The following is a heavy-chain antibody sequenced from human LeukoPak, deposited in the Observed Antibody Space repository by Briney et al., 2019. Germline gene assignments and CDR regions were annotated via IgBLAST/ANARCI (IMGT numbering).Heavy chain of an antibody. CDR3: AKDFTIFGAAGWAFDI. CDR2: IVVGSGNT. V-gene: IGHV1-58*02. Sequence: SVKISCKASGFTFTSSAMQWVRQARGQRLEWIGWIVVGSGNTNYAQKFQERVTITRDMSTSTAYMELSSLRSEDTAVYSCAKDFTIFGAAGWAFDIWGQGTMVTVSS. D-gene: IGHD3-3*01. CDR1: GFTFTSSA. J-gene: IGHJ3*02.